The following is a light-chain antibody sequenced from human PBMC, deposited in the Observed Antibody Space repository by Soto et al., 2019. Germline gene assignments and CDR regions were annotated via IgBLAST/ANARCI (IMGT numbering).Light chain of an antibody. V-gene: IGKV3-11*01. CDR3: QQRSNWPIT. CDR1: QSDSRY. Sequence: IVQSQSPHPLSLSPVDTATLTCRAVQSDSRYLAWYQQKPGQAPRLLIYEASNRATGIPARFSGGGSGTDFTLTISSLEPEDFAVYYCQQRSNWPITFGQGTRLEIK. CDR2: EAS. J-gene: IGKJ5*01.